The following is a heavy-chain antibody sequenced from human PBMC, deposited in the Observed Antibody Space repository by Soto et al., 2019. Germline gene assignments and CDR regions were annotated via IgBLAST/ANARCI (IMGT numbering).Heavy chain of an antibody. CDR2: INSDGSST. D-gene: IGHD2-15*01. V-gene: IGHV3-74*01. CDR1: GFTFSSYW. J-gene: IGHJ6*03. Sequence: VGSLRLSCAASGFTFSSYWMHWVRQAPGKGLVWVSRINSDGSSTSYADSVKGRFTISRDNAKNTLYPQMNSLRAEDTAVYYCAREVVVVVAATPPKSYSYYYMDVWGKGTTVTVSS. CDR3: AREVVVVVAATPPKSYSYYYMDV.